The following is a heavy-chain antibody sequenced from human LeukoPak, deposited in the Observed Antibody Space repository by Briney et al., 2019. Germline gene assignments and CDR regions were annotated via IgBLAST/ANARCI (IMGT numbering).Heavy chain of an antibody. CDR2: ISYDGSNK. D-gene: IGHD5-18*01. CDR3: ARSPDGYSYGYLY. V-gene: IGHV3-30*03. J-gene: IGHJ4*02. Sequence: GGSLRLSCAASGFTFSSYGMHWVRQAPGKGLEWVAVISYDGSNKYYADSVKGRFTISRDNSKNTLYLQMNSLRAEDTAVYYCARSPDGYSYGYLYWGQGTLVTVSS. CDR1: GFTFSSYG.